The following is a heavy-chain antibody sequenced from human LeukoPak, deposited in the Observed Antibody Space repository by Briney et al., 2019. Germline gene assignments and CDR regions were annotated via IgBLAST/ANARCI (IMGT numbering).Heavy chain of an antibody. CDR2: IYYSGST. V-gene: IGHV4-31*03. D-gene: IGHD3-3*01. J-gene: IGHJ4*02. Sequence: SETLSLTCTVSGGSISSGGYYWSWIRQHPGKGLEWIGYIYYSGSTYYNPSLKSRVTISVDTSKNQFSLKLSSVTAADTAVYYCARGIGDYDFWSGYRYYFDYWGQGTWSPSPQ. CDR1: GGSISSGGYY. CDR3: ARGIGDYDFWSGYRYYFDY.